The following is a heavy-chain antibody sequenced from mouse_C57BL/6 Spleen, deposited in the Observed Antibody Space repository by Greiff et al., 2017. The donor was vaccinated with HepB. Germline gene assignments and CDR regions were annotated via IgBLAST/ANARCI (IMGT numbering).Heavy chain of an antibody. D-gene: IGHD1-1*01. Sequence: EVKLMESGGGLVQPGGSLKLSCAASGFTFSDYYMYWVRQTPEKRLEWVAYISNGGGSTYYPDTVKGRFTISRDNAKNTLYLQMSRLKSEDTAMYYCARLYYYGSLDYWGQGTTLTVSS. V-gene: IGHV5-12*01. CDR1: GFTFSDYY. J-gene: IGHJ2*01. CDR3: ARLYYYGSLDY. CDR2: ISNGGGST.